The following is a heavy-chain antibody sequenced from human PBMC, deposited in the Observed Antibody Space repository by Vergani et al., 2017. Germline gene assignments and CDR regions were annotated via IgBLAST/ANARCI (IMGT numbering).Heavy chain of an antibody. V-gene: IGHV4-61*02. D-gene: IGHD3-10*01. Sequence: QVQLQESGPGLVKPSQTLSLTCTVSGGSISSGSYYWSWIRQPAGKGLEWIGRIYTSGRTYYNPSLKSRVTISVDTSKNQFSLKLSSVTAADTAVYYCARLSGGSGSYYNGVDYWGQGTLVTVSS. CDR1: GGSISSGSYY. CDR2: IYTSGRT. J-gene: IGHJ4*02. CDR3: ARLSGGSGSYYNGVDY.